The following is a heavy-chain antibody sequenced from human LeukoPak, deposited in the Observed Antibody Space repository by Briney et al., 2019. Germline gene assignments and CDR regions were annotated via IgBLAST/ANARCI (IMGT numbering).Heavy chain of an antibody. CDR2: IYYSGST. J-gene: IGHJ5*02. CDR3: ARELYSSSSDWFDP. V-gene: IGHV4-59*11. CDR1: GGSISSHY. D-gene: IGHD6-6*01. Sequence: SETLSLTCTVSGGSISSHYWSWIRQPPGKGLEWIGYIYYSGSTNYNPSLKSRVTISVDTSKNQFSLKLSSVTAADTAVYYCARELYSSSSDWFDPWGQGTLVTVSS.